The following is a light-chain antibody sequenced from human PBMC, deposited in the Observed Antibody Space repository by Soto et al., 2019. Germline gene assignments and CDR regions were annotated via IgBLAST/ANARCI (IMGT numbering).Light chain of an antibody. CDR1: SSNIGAGYD. CDR2: DNN. CDR3: QSYDSSLRRL. V-gene: IGLV1-40*01. J-gene: IGLJ2*01. Sequence: QSVLTQPPSVSGAPGQRVTISCTGSSSNIGAGYDVHWYQQLPGTAPRLLIYDNNNRPSGVPDRFSGSKSGTSASLAITGLQAEDEADYYCQSYDSSLRRLFGGGTQLTVL.